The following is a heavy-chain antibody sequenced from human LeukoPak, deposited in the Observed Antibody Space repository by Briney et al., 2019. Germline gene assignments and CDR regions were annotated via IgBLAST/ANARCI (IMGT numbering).Heavy chain of an antibody. J-gene: IGHJ4*02. CDR3: ARVITARLDS. CDR1: GGSIISTGYY. D-gene: IGHD6-6*01. CDR2: VYRSGNT. Sequence: SQTLSLTCTVSGGSIISTGYYWTWIRQPPGKGLEWIGYVYRSGNTYYNSSLKSRVAISVDTSKNQFSLKLTSVTAADAALYFCARVITARLDSWGQGILVAVSS. V-gene: IGHV4-30-2*01.